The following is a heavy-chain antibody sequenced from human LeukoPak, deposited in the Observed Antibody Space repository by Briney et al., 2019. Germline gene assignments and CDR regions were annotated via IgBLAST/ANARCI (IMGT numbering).Heavy chain of an antibody. D-gene: IGHD3-22*01. CDR2: ISSSSSYI. CDR3: ARGNGSGYRAAFDI. CDR1: GFTFSSYS. Sequence: PGGSLRLSCAASGFTFSSYSVNWVRQAPGKGLEWVSSISSSSSYIYYADSVKGRFTISRDNAKNSLYLQMNSLRAEDTAVYYCARGNGSGYRAAFDIWGQGTMVTVSS. J-gene: IGHJ3*02. V-gene: IGHV3-21*01.